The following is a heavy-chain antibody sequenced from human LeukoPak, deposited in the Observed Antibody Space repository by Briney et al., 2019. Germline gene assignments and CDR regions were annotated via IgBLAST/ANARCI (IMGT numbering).Heavy chain of an antibody. Sequence: SETLSLTCAVYGGSFSGYYWSWIRQPPGKGLEWIGEINHSGSTNYNPSLKSRVTISVDTSENQFSLKLSSVTAADTAVYYCARGSGATWKGYSYGYSRFDYWGQGTLVTVSS. CDR2: INHSGST. CDR1: GGSFSGYY. V-gene: IGHV4-34*01. J-gene: IGHJ4*02. D-gene: IGHD5-18*01. CDR3: ARGSGATWKGYSYGYSRFDY.